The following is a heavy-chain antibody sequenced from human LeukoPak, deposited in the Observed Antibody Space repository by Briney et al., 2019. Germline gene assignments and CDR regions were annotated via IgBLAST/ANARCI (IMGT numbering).Heavy chain of an antibody. CDR1: GFTFSSYA. J-gene: IGHJ6*03. CDR3: VKDNGSGSSYYYMDV. D-gene: IGHD6-13*01. CDR2: IIGSGGST. Sequence: GGSLRLSCAASGFTFSSYAMSWVRQAPGKGLEWVSTIIGSGGSTYYTDSVKGRFTISRDNSKNTLYLQMSSLRADDAAVYYCVKDNGSGSSYYYMDVWGKGTTVTVSS. V-gene: IGHV3-23*01.